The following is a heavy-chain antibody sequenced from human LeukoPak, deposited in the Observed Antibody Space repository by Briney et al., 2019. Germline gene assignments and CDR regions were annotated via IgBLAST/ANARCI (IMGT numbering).Heavy chain of an antibody. CDR2: ISYDGSNK. Sequence: PGRSLRLSCAASGFTSSSYGMHWVRQAPGKGLEWVAVISYDGSNKYYADSVKGRFTISRDNSKNTLYLQMNSLRAEDTAVYYCARDDDDYSNSGPLDYWGQGTLVTVSS. J-gene: IGHJ4*02. CDR3: ARDDDDYSNSGPLDY. D-gene: IGHD4-11*01. V-gene: IGHV3-30*03. CDR1: GFTSSSYG.